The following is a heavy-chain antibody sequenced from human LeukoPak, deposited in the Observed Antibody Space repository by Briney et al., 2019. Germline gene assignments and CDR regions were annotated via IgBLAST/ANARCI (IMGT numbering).Heavy chain of an antibody. Sequence: PGGSLRLSCAASGFTFTTYWMTWVRQVPGKGLELVANINQDGNLKNYVDSVKGRFTISRDNPKNSLYLQMNSLRAEDTAVFYCLATTRSASFDFWGQGTTVTVSS. V-gene: IGHV3-7*01. CDR3: LATTRSASFDF. D-gene: IGHD4-17*01. CDR2: INQDGNLK. CDR1: GFTFTTYW. J-gene: IGHJ3*01.